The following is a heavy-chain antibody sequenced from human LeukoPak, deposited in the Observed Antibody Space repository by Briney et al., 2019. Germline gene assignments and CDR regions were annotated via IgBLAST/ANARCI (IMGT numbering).Heavy chain of an antibody. D-gene: IGHD3-16*02. V-gene: IGHV4-61*01. J-gene: IGHJ6*02. CDR2: IYYSGST. Sequence: SETLSLTCTVSGGSVSSGSYYWRWIRQPPGKGLEWIGYIYYSGSTNYNPSLKSRVTISVDTSKNQFSLKLSSVTAADTAVYYCARDYRSMDVWGQGTTVTVSS. CDR1: GGSVSSGSYY. CDR3: ARDYRSMDV.